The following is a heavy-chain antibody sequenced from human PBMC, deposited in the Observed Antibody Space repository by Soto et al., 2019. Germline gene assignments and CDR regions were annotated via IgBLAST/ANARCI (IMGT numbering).Heavy chain of an antibody. V-gene: IGHV4-39*01. D-gene: IGHD3-10*01. CDR2: IYYGGTT. Sequence: SETLSLTCTVSGGSISSSRYYWGWIRQPPGKGLEWIGSIYYGGTTYYNPSLKSRVTISVDTSKNQFSLKLSSVTAADTAVYYCASPFRDYYGSGYNWFDPWGQGTLVTVSS. CDR3: ASPFRDYYGSGYNWFDP. J-gene: IGHJ5*02. CDR1: GGSISSSRYY.